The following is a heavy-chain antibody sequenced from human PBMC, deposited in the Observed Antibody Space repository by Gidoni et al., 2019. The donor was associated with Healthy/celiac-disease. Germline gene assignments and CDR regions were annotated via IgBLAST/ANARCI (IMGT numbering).Heavy chain of an antibody. Sequence: EVQLVESGGGLVKPAGSLRLSCAAPASTFSNAWMSWVRQAPGKGLEWVGRIKSKTDGGTTDYAAPVKGRFTISRDDSKNTLYLQMNSLKTEDTAVYYCTTEVTGGFGYWGQGTLVTVSS. J-gene: IGHJ4*02. CDR2: IKSKTDGGTT. V-gene: IGHV3-15*01. CDR1: ASTFSNAW. D-gene: IGHD2-21*02. CDR3: TTEVTGGFGY.